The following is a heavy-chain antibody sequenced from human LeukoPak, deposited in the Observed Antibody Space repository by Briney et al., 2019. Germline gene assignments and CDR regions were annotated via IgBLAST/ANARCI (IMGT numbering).Heavy chain of an antibody. J-gene: IGHJ6*02. CDR2: ISGSGGGT. CDR1: GFTFSSYA. Sequence: GSLRLSCAASGFTFSSYAMSWVRQAPGKGLEWVSAISGSGGGTYYADSVKGRFTISRDNSKNTLYLQMNSLRAEDTGVYYCAKALMSWRGIMDVWGQGTTVTVSS. CDR3: AKALMSWRGIMDV. V-gene: IGHV3-23*01. D-gene: IGHD3-16*01.